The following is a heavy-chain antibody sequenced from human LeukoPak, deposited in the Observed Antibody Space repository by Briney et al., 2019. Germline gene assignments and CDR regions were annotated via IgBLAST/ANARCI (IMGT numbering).Heavy chain of an antibody. V-gene: IGHV1-18*01. J-gene: IGHJ4*02. Sequence: GASVKVSCKPSGYTFTSYGISWVRQAPGQGLEWMVWISAYNGNTNYAQKLQGRVTMTTDTSTSTAYMELRSLRSDDTAVYYCARFDLVGAGTFFDYWGQGTLVTVSS. CDR3: ARFDLVGAGTFFDY. D-gene: IGHD2-15*01. CDR2: ISAYNGNT. CDR1: GYTFTSYG.